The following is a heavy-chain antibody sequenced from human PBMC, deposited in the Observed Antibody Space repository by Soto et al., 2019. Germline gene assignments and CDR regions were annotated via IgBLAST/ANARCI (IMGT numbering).Heavy chain of an antibody. D-gene: IGHD3-22*01. Sequence: GGSLRLSCAASGFTFSSYAMSWVRQAPGKGLEWVSAISGSGGSTYYADSVKGRFTISRDNSKNTLYLQMNSLRAEDTAVYYCAKGSTYYYDSSGYYRLYFDYWGQGTLVTVS. CDR1: GFTFSSYA. CDR2: ISGSGGST. CDR3: AKGSTYYYDSSGYYRLYFDY. J-gene: IGHJ4*02. V-gene: IGHV3-23*01.